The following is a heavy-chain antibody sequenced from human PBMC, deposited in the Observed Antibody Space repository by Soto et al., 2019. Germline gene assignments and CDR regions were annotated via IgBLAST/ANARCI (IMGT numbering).Heavy chain of an antibody. D-gene: IGHD5-18*01. J-gene: IGHJ6*02. CDR3: ATLDQYSYGSDHPGYYYYGMDV. CDR1: GGTFSSYA. CDR2: IIPIFGTA. Sequence: ASVKVSCKASGGTFSSYAISWVRQAPGQGVEWMGGIIPIFGTANYAQKFQGRVTITADESTSTAYMELSSLRSEDTAVYYCATLDQYSYGSDHPGYYYYGMDVWGQGTTVTVSS. V-gene: IGHV1-69*13.